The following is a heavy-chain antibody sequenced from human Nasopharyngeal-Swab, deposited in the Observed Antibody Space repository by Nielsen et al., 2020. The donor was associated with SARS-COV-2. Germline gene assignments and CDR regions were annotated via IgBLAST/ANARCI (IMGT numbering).Heavy chain of an antibody. D-gene: IGHD3-3*01. J-gene: IGHJ3*02. V-gene: IGHV4-34*03. Sequence: VRQMPGKGLEWIGEINHSGSTNYNPSLKSRVTISVDTSKNQFSLKLSSVTAADTAVYYCSGDFWSGYPDAFDIWGQGTMVTVSS. CDR2: INHSGST. CDR3: SGDFWSGYPDAFDI.